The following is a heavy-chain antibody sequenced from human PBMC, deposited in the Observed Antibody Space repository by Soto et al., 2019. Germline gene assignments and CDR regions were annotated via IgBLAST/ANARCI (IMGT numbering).Heavy chain of an antibody. Sequence: QVQLQESGPGLVKPSQTLSLTCTVSGGSISSGDYYWSWIRQHPGKGLEWSGYILYSGTTNYTPSLESRLTISVDTSKNQFSLKLTSVTAADTAVYYCARNGALDYWGRGTLVTVSS. J-gene: IGHJ4*02. V-gene: IGHV4-30-4*01. CDR1: GGSISSGDYY. CDR2: ILYSGTT. CDR3: ARNGALDY. D-gene: IGHD2-8*01.